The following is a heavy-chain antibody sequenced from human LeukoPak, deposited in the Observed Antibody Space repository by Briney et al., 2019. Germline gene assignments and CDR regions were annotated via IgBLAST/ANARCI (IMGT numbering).Heavy chain of an antibody. CDR2: IYYSGST. Sequence: SETLSLTCTVSGGSISSSSYYWGWIRQPPGKGLEWIGSIYYSGSTYYNPSLKSRVTISVDTSKNQFSLKLSSVTAADTAVYYCARNPPLNGDYVFDYWGQGALVTVSS. D-gene: IGHD4-17*01. CDR3: ARNPPLNGDYVFDY. CDR1: GGSISSSSYY. J-gene: IGHJ4*02. V-gene: IGHV4-39*01.